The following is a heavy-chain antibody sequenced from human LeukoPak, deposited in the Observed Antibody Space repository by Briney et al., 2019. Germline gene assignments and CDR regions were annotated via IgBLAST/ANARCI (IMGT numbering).Heavy chain of an antibody. Sequence: SETLSLTCTVSGGSISSYYWSWIRQPPGKGLEWIGYIYYSGSTNYNPSLKSRVTISVDTSKNQFSLKLSSVTAADAAVYYCERGVRKYYDSSGSTAGAFDIWGQGTMVTVSS. J-gene: IGHJ3*02. D-gene: IGHD3-22*01. CDR3: ERGVRKYYDSSGSTAGAFDI. V-gene: IGHV4-59*01. CDR1: GGSISSYY. CDR2: IYYSGST.